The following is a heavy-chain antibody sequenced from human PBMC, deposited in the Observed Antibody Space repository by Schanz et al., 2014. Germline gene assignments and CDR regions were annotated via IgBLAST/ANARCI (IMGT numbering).Heavy chain of an antibody. V-gene: IGHV3-53*01. CDR1: GFTVNTNY. Sequence: EVQLVESGGGLIQPGGSLRLSCAVSGFTVNTNYMSWVRQAPGKGLEWVSTISDSGSSTYYADSVKGRFTISRDKSKNTLYLQMNSLRAEDTAVYYCARGNYGMDVWGQGTTVTVSS. CDR3: ARGNYGMDV. CDR2: SDSGSST. J-gene: IGHJ6*02.